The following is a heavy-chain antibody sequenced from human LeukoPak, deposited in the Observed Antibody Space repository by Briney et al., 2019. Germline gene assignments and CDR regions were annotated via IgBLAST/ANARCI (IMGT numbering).Heavy chain of an antibody. J-gene: IGHJ4*02. D-gene: IGHD3-22*01. CDR1: GFTFSSYA. Sequence: GGSLRLSCAASGFTFSSYAMNWVRQAPGKGLEWVSGSSGSGGSTYYADSVKGRFTISRDNSENTLYLQMNSLRAEDTAVYYCARDPGGNAYYYDSSGYWQPDPNYWGQGTLVTVSS. CDR2: SSGSGGST. V-gene: IGHV3-23*01. CDR3: ARDPGGNAYYYDSSGYWQPDPNY.